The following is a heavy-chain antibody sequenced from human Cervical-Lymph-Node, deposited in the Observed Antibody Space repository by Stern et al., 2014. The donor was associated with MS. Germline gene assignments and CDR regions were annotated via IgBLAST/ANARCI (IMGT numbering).Heavy chain of an antibody. CDR2: INVGNGNT. V-gene: IGHV1-3*01. J-gene: IGHJ3*02. Sequence: VQLVQSGAEVKKPGASVKVSCKASGYIFTIYAMHWVRQAPGQRLEWMGWINVGNGNTKYSQKFQGRVTITRDTSASTAYMELSSLRSEDTAVYYCARGEWELLSRDSFDIWGQGTMVTVSS. CDR3: ARGEWELLSRDSFDI. D-gene: IGHD1-26*01. CDR1: GYIFTIYA.